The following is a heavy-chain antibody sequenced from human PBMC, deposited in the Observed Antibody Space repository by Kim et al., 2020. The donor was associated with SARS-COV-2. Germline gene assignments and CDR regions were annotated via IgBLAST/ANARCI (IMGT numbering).Heavy chain of an antibody. CDR2: TYYRSEWYN. Sequence: SQTLSLTCAISGDSVSSNSAAWNWIRQSPSRGLEWLGRTYYRSEWYNDYAVSVKSRITINPDTSRNQFSLQLNSVTPEDTAVHYCAQEVRGYYDSSGYLTHNWCDPWGQGTLVAVSS. CDR1: GDSVSSNSAA. D-gene: IGHD3-22*01. CDR3: AQEVRGYYDSSGYLTHNWCDP. V-gene: IGHV6-1*01. J-gene: IGHJ5*02.